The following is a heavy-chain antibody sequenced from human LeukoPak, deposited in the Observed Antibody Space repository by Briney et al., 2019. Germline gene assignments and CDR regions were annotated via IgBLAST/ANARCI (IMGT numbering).Heavy chain of an antibody. CDR1: GYTFTNYG. J-gene: IGHJ3*02. D-gene: IGHD3-22*01. Sequence: ASVKVSCKASGYTFTNYGISWVRQAPGKGLEWMGGFDPEDGETIYAQKFQGRVTMTEDTSTDTAYMELSSLRSEDTAVYYCATLYYYDSSGYYYGRAFDIWGQGTMVTVSS. V-gene: IGHV1-24*01. CDR2: FDPEDGET. CDR3: ATLYYYDSSGYYYGRAFDI.